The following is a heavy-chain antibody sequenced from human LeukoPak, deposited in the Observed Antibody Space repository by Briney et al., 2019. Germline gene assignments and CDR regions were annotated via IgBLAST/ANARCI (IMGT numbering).Heavy chain of an antibody. D-gene: IGHD3-22*01. CDR1: GFTFSSYS. J-gene: IGHJ4*02. CDR3: ARLSDSSGEFDY. CDR2: ISSSSSYI. V-gene: IGHV3-21*01. Sequence: KTGGSLRLSSAASGFTFSSYSMNWVRQAPGKGLEWVSSISSSSSYIYYADSVKGRFTISRDNAKSSLYLQMNSLRAEDTAVYYCARLSDSSGEFDYWGQGTLVTVSS.